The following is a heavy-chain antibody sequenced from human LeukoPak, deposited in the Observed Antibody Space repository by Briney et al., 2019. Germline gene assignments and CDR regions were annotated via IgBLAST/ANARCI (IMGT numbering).Heavy chain of an antibody. CDR2: FYRSGTT. D-gene: IGHD1-26*01. V-gene: IGHV4-4*07. Sequence: SETLSLTCTVSGVSIPNYYWSWIRQPAGKGLEWIWRFYRSGTTNYNPSLKSRVTMSVDTSKNQFSLKLSSVTAADTAVYYCARDRVSGSYSHFDYWGQGTLVTVSS. CDR1: GVSIPNYY. J-gene: IGHJ4*02. CDR3: ARDRVSGSYSHFDY.